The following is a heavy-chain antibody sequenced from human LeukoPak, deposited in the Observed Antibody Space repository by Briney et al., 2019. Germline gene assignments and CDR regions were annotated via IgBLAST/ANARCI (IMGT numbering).Heavy chain of an antibody. CDR3: AREGLNMVRGVIPKKAWGWFDP. Sequence: GASVKLSCKASGYTFTSYGISWVRQAPGQGLEWMGWISVYNGNTNYAQKLQGRVTMTTDTSTSTAYMELRSLRSDDTAVYYCAREGLNMVRGVIPKKAWGWFDPWGQGTLVTVSS. V-gene: IGHV1-18*01. CDR1: GYTFTSYG. J-gene: IGHJ5*02. CDR2: ISVYNGNT. D-gene: IGHD3-10*01.